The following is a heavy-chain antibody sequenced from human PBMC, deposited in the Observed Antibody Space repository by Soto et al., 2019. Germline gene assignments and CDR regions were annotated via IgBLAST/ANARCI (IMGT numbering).Heavy chain of an antibody. D-gene: IGHD6-13*01. CDR2: ISAYNGNT. CDR1: GYTFTSYG. CDR3: ARESVGSSSWFLYYYYMDV. Sequence: ASVKVSCKASGYTFTSYGISWVRQAPGQGLEWMGWISAYNGNTNYAQKLQGRVTMTTDTSTSTAYMELRSLRSDDAAVYYCARESVGSSSWFLYYYYMDVWGKGTTVTVSS. V-gene: IGHV1-18*01. J-gene: IGHJ6*03.